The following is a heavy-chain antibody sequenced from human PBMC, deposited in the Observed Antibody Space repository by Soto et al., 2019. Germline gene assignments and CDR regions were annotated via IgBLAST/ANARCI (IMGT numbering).Heavy chain of an antibody. CDR1: GFTFSDYY. CDR2: ISSSSGYT. V-gene: IGHV3-11*06. D-gene: IGHD4-17*01. Sequence: GSLRLSCAASGFTFSDYYMSWIRRAPGKGLEWVSYISSSSGYTNYADSVKGRFTISRDNAKNSLYLQMNSLRAEDTAVYYCAKEYGRLDYWGQGTLVTVSS. J-gene: IGHJ4*02. CDR3: AKEYGRLDY.